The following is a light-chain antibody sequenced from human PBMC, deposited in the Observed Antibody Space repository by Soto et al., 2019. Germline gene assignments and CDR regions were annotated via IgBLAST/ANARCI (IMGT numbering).Light chain of an antibody. J-gene: IGKJ4*01. CDR3: QHLNSYPLT. CDR1: HGISSY. V-gene: IGKV1-9*01. CDR2: AAS. Sequence: DIQLTQSPSFLSASVGDRVTITCRASHGISSYLAWYQQKPGKAPKLLIYAASTLQSGVPSRFSGSGSGTDFTLTISSLQPEDFATYYCQHLNSYPLTFGGGTKVEIK.